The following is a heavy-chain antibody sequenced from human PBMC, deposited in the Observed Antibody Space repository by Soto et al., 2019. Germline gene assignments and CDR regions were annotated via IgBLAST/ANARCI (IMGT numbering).Heavy chain of an antibody. CDR3: ARDGTDGNWNYYYYMDV. V-gene: IGHV3-48*01. D-gene: IGHD1-20*01. J-gene: IGHJ6*03. CDR1: GFTFSSYS. Sequence: EVQLVESGGGLVQPGGSLRLSCAASGFTFSSYSMNWVRQAPGKGLEWVSYISSSSTIYYADSVKGRFTISRDNAKNSLYLQMNSLRAEDTAVYYCARDGTDGNWNYYYYMDVWGKGTTVTVSS. CDR2: ISSSSTI.